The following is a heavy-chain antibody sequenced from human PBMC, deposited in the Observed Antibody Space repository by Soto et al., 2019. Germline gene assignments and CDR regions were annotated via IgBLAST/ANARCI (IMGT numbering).Heavy chain of an antibody. D-gene: IGHD1-26*01. CDR3: ARDPSDLWEPDQYFPH. V-gene: IGHV3-21*01. Sequence: EVQLVESGGGLVKPGGSLTLSCEASGFTFSSYSMNWVRQAPGKGLEWVSSISSSCRHIYYADSVKGRFTISRDNTKNALYLQMNSLRAEDTAMYFCARDPSDLWEPDQYFPHWGQGTLVAVSS. CDR1: GFTFSSYS. CDR2: ISSSCRHI. J-gene: IGHJ1*01.